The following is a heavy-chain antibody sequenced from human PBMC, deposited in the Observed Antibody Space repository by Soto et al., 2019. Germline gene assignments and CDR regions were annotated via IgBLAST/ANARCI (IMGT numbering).Heavy chain of an antibody. CDR3: ARVLRGWFDP. V-gene: IGHV4-4*02. Sequence: SSGTLSLTCAVSGGSITSANWWTWVRQPPGGGLEWIGEISHSGITNYKASLKSRVTMSVDKTKNDVSLKLTSVTAADTAVYYCARVLRGWFDPWGQGTPVTVSS. CDR1: GGSITSANW. J-gene: IGHJ5*02. CDR2: ISHSGIT.